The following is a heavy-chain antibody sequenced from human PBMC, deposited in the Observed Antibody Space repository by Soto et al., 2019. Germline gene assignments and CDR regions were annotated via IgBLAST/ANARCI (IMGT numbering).Heavy chain of an antibody. Sequence: PGGSLRLSCAASGFTFSRYSMNWVRQAPGKGLEWVSSISGSSGSIYYADSVKGRFTISRDNSKNTLYLQMNSLRAEDTAVYYCATLATTWGGDAFDIWGQGTMVTVSS. CDR3: ATLATTWGGDAFDI. D-gene: IGHD4-17*01. V-gene: IGHV3-23*01. CDR1: GFTFSRYS. CDR2: ISGSSGSI. J-gene: IGHJ3*02.